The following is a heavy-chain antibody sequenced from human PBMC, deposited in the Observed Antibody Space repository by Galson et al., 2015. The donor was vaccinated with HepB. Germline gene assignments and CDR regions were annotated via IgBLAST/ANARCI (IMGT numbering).Heavy chain of an antibody. CDR3: ARGTAWELGSWFDP. CDR1: GFTFSSYA. D-gene: IGHD1-26*01. CDR2: ISFDGSNK. Sequence: SLRLSCAASGFTFSSYAMHWVRQAPGKGLEWVAVISFDGSNKYYADSVKGRFTTSRDNSKNTLYLQMNSLRAEDTAVYYCARGTAWELGSWFDPWGQGTLVTVSS. J-gene: IGHJ5*02. V-gene: IGHV3-30-3*01.